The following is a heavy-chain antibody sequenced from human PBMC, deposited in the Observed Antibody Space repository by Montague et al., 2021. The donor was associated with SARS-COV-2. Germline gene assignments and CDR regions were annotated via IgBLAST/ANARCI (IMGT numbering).Heavy chain of an antibody. D-gene: IGHD2/OR15-2a*01. V-gene: IGHV4-39*01. CDR2: IYYSGST. Sequence: SETLSLTCTVSGGSISSSYYYWGRIRQPPGKGLEWIGSIYYSGSTYYNPSLKSRVTISVDTSTNQFSLQLSSVTAADTAVYYCARSLTRSWPESYFDYWGQGTLVTVSS. J-gene: IGHJ4*02. CDR1: GGSISSSYYY. CDR3: ARSLTRSWPESYFDY.